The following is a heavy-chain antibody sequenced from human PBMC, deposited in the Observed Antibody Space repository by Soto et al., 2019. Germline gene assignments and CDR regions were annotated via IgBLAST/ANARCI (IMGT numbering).Heavy chain of an antibody. Sequence: SVKVCFKASGGPFSSYAISLVRQAPGQGLEWMGGTIPIFGTANYAQKFQGRVTITADESTSTAYMELSSLRSEDTAVYYCARRALVVVTARVYYYYGMDVWGQGTTVTVSS. CDR1: GGPFSSYA. CDR3: ARRALVVVTARVYYYYGMDV. J-gene: IGHJ6*01. CDR2: TIPIFGTA. D-gene: IGHD2-21*02. V-gene: IGHV1-69*13.